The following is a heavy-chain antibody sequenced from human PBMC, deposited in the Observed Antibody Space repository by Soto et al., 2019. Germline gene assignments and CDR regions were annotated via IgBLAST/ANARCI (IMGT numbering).Heavy chain of an antibody. CDR1: GGSFSGYY. J-gene: IGHJ4*02. CDR3: ARGRGGPAWYYFDY. Sequence: SETLSLTCAVYGGSFSGYYWSWIRQPPGKGLEWIGEINHSGSTNYNPSLKSRVTISVDTSKNQFSLKLSSVTAADTAVYYCARGRGGPAWYYFDYWGQGTLVTVSS. V-gene: IGHV4-34*01. CDR2: INHSGST. D-gene: IGHD2-15*01.